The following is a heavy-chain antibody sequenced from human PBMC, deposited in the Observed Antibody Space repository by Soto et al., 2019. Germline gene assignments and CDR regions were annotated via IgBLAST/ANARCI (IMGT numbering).Heavy chain of an antibody. CDR2: FDPEDGET. J-gene: IGHJ6*02. CDR1: GYTLTELS. CDR3: ATIAAAGIRYYYYGMDV. V-gene: IGHV1-24*01. Sequence: ASVKVSCKVSGYTLTELSMHWVRQAPGKGLEWMGGFDPEDGETIYAQKFQGRVTMTEDTSTDKAYMELGSLRSEDTAVYYCATIAAAGIRYYYYGMDVWGQGTTVTVSS. D-gene: IGHD6-13*01.